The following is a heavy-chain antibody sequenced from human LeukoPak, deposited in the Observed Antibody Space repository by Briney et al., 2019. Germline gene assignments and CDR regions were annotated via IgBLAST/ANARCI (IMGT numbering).Heavy chain of an antibody. Sequence: ASVKVSCKASGYTFTSYDINWVRQATGQGLEWMGWMNPNSGNTGYAQKFQGRVTMTRNTSISTAYMELSSLRSEDTAVYYCARVGLDELSYYYYGMDVWGQGTTVTVSS. CDR2: MNPNSGNT. CDR3: ARVGLDELSYYYYGMDV. CDR1: GYTFTSYD. J-gene: IGHJ6*02. D-gene: IGHD3-16*02. V-gene: IGHV1-8*01.